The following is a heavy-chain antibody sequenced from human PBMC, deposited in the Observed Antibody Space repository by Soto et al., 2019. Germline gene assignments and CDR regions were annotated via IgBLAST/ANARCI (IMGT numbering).Heavy chain of an antibody. CDR2: IRNKANSYTT. V-gene: IGHV3-72*01. CDR1: GFTFSDYY. CDR3: ARTGFGELKSFDC. Sequence: GGSLRLSCAASGFTFSDYYMEWVRQAPGKGLEWVGRIRNKANSYTTEYGASVKGRFTISRDDSKKSLSLQMNSLKTEDTAVFYFARTGFGELKSFDCWGRGTLVTVSS. D-gene: IGHD3-10*01. J-gene: IGHJ4*02.